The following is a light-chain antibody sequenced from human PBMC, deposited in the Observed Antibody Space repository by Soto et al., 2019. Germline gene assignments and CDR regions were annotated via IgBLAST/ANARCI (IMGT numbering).Light chain of an antibody. CDR2: AAS. J-gene: IGKJ3*01. V-gene: IGKV1-12*01. CDR1: HGVSSW. CDR3: QQANGFPFT. Sequence: DIQMTQSPSSVSASVGDRVTITCRASHGVSSWLAWYQQKPGKAPKLLIYAASSLQSGVPSRFSGSGSGADFALPISSLQPEDFATYYCQQANGFPFTFGPGTKVDIK.